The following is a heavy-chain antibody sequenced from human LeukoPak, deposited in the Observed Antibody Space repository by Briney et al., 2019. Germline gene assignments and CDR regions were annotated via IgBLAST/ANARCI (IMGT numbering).Heavy chain of an antibody. CDR1: GYTFTDYF. CDR3: ARDFLRIYHYDGFVYSINWFDP. Sequence: ASIKDSCKASGYTFTDYFIHWVGQPPGKGLDWLGWINPPRGGSSYAQKFQGRVTMTRDTSTSTAYMELHRLRSNDTAVYFCARDFLRIYHYDGFVYSINWFDPWGQGTLVTVSS. CDR2: INPPRGGS. J-gene: IGHJ5*02. V-gene: IGHV1-2*02. D-gene: IGHD3-22*01.